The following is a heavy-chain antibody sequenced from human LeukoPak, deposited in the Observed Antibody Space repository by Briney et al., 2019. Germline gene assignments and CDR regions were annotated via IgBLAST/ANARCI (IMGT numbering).Heavy chain of an antibody. CDR1: GFTFSDYY. Sequence: PGGSLRLSCAASGFTFSDYYMSWTRQAPGKGLEWVSYISSSGSTIYYADSVKGRFTISRDNAKNSLYLQMNSLRAEDTAVYYCARARFEAAAIYFDHWGQGNLVTVSS. D-gene: IGHD6-13*01. J-gene: IGHJ4*02. CDR3: ARARFEAAAIYFDH. CDR2: ISSSGSTI. V-gene: IGHV3-11*04.